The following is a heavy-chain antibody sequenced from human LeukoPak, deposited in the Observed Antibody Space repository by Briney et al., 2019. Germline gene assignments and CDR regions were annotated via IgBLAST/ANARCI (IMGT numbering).Heavy chain of an antibody. J-gene: IGHJ5*02. CDR3: ARGTKRWFDP. D-gene: IGHD1-1*01. CDR2: INHSGST. CDR1: GGSFSGYY. V-gene: IGHV4-34*01. Sequence: PSETLSLTCAVYGGSFSGYYWSWIRQPPGKGLEWIGEINHSGSTNYNPSRKSRVTISVDTSNNQFSLKLSSVTAADTAVYYCARGTKRWFDPWGQGTLVTVSS.